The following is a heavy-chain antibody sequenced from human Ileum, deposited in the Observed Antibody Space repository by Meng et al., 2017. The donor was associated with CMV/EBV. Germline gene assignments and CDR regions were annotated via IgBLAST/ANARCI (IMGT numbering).Heavy chain of an antibody. CDR1: GGSISSYY. CDR2: IYTSGST. V-gene: IGHV4-4*07. Sequence: QVHRQALGPGLVQPSEPLSLTGTVSGGSISSYYWSWIRQPAEKGLEWIGRIYTSGSTNYSPSLKSRVTMSVDTSKNQFSLKLSSVTAADTAVYYCARERPRGTAMASIDYWGQGTLVTVSS. CDR3: ARERPRGTAMASIDY. J-gene: IGHJ4*02. D-gene: IGHD5-18*01.